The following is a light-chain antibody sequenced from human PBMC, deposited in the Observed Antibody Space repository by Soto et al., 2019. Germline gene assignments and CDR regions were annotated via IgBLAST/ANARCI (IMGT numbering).Light chain of an antibody. Sequence: EIVLTQSPGTLSLSPGERATLSCRASQSVNNNYVAWYQQKPGQAPRLLIFRASNKATGIPDRFSGSGSGTDFTLTISCLQSEDFATYYCQQYYSYPRTFGQGTKVDIK. J-gene: IGKJ1*01. CDR1: QSVNNNY. V-gene: IGKV3-20*01. CDR2: RAS. CDR3: QQYYSYPRT.